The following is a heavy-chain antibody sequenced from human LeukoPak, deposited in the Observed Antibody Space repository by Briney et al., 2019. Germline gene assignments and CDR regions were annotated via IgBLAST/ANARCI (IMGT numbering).Heavy chain of an antibody. CDR1: GGSISSYY. D-gene: IGHD3-10*01. CDR3: ARAHPTMVRGVIISYYFDY. V-gene: IGHV4-4*07. Sequence: PSETLSLTCTVSGGSISSYYWSWIRQPAGKGLEWIGRIYTSGSTNYNPSLKSRVTMSVDTSKNQFSLKLSSVTAADTAVSYCARAHPTMVRGVIISYYFDYWGQGTLVSVSS. CDR2: IYTSGST. J-gene: IGHJ4*02.